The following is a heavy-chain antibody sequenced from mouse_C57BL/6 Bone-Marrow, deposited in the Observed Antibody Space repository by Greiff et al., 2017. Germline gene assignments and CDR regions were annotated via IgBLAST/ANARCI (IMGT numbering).Heavy chain of an antibody. CDR1: GYTFTSYW. V-gene: IGHV1-55*01. CDR2: IYPGSGST. CDR3: ARRVGAWCAD. D-gene: IGHD1-1*01. J-gene: IGHJ3*01. Sequence: QVQLQQPGAELVKPGASVKMSCKASGYTFTSYWITWVKQRPGQGLEWIGDIYPGSGSTNSNEQFTSKATLTVDTSSSTAYMQLSSLTSEDSAVYYCARRVGAWCADGGQGTLVTVSA.